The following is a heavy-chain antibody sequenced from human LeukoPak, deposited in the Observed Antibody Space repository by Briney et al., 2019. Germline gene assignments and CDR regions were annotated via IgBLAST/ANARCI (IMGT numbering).Heavy chain of an antibody. CDR2: INPSGGST. CDR1: GYTFTTYC. Sequence: ASVTVSCTASGYTFTTYCMHWVRQAPGQGLEWMGIINPSGGSTSYAQKFQGRVTMTRDTSTSTVYMELSSLRSEDTAVYYCASSTPTGRIAARPHYYYGMDVWGQGTTVTVSS. CDR3: ASSTPTGRIAARPHYYYGMDV. D-gene: IGHD6-6*01. J-gene: IGHJ6*02. V-gene: IGHV1-46*01.